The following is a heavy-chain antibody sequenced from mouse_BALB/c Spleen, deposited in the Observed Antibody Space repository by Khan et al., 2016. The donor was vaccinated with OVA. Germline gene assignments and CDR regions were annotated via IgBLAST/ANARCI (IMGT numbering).Heavy chain of an antibody. V-gene: IGHV1-7*01. J-gene: IGHJ2*01. CDR1: GYTFTTYW. CDR3: TRERIDY. CDR2: INPTSGYT. Sequence: QVQLQQSGAELAKPGASVKMSCKASGYTFTTYWMHWVKQRPGQGLEGIGSINPTSGYTDYNEKIKGRSTLSADKSASTAYLQLSSLTSEDSAVYYCTRERIDYWGQGTTLTVSS.